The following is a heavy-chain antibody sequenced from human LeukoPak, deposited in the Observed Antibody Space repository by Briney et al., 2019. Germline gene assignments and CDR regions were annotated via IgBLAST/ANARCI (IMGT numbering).Heavy chain of an antibody. V-gene: IGHV3-21*01. Sequence: GGSLRLSCAAAGFTFSSYSMNWVRQAPGKGLEWASSISSSSSYIYYADSLKGRFTISRDNAKNSLYLQMNSLRAEDTAVYYCASFPGTFGYWGQGTLVTVSS. J-gene: IGHJ4*02. CDR2: ISSSSSYI. CDR1: GFTFSSYS. D-gene: IGHD6-13*01. CDR3: ASFPGTFGY.